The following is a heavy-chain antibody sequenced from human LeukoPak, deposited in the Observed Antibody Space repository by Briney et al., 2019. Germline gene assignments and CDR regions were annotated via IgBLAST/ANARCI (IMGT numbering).Heavy chain of an antibody. Sequence: SETLSLTCTVSGASISNYFWTWIRQPPGEGLQYIGYIYHSGSTDYNPSLKSRVTFSVDTSKNQFSLTLNSVIAADTAVYYCAAAAGRLWYFHLWGRGTLVTVSS. D-gene: IGHD6-13*01. V-gene: IGHV4-59*01. CDR3: AAAAGRLWYFHL. CDR1: GASISNYF. J-gene: IGHJ2*01. CDR2: IYHSGST.